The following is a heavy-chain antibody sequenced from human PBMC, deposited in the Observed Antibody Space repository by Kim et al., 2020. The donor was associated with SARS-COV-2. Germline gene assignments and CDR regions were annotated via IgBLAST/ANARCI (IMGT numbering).Heavy chain of an antibody. CDR3: ARLHCTNGVCYYYFDY. D-gene: IGHD2-8*01. Sequence: GGSLRLSCAASGFTFSSYSMNWVRQAPGKGLEWVSYISSSSSTIYYADSVKGRFTISRDNAKNSLYLQMNSLRDKDTAVYFCARLHCTNGVCYYYFDYWGQGTLVTVSS. CDR2: ISSSSSTI. J-gene: IGHJ4*02. CDR1: GFTFSSYS. V-gene: IGHV3-48*02.